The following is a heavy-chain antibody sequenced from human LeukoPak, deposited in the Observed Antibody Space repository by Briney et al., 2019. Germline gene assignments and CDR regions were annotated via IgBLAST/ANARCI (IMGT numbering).Heavy chain of an antibody. CDR1: GFTFSDFY. V-gene: IGHV3-11*03. Sequence: GGSLTLSCAASGFTFSDFYMSCIRQAPGKGLECISYITSSGGYTNYADAVKGRFTISRDNAKKSLYLQMNSLRAEDTAVYYCARFPGAVGSFDYWGQGTLVTVSS. D-gene: IGHD2-2*01. CDR3: ARFPGAVGSFDY. J-gene: IGHJ4*02. CDR2: ITSSGGYT.